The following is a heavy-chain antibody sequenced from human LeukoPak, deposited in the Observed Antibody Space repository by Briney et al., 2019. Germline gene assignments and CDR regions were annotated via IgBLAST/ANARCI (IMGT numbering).Heavy chain of an antibody. CDR3: AREYGRGSPIDI. J-gene: IGHJ3*02. V-gene: IGHV3-53*01. CDR1: GFTVSSNY. Sequence: GGSLRLSCAASGFTVSSNYMSWVRQAPGKGLEWVSVIYSGGSTYYADSVKGRFTISRDNSKNTLYLQMNGLRAEDTAVYYCAREYGRGSPIDIWGQGTMVTVSS. D-gene: IGHD3-16*01. CDR2: IYSGGST.